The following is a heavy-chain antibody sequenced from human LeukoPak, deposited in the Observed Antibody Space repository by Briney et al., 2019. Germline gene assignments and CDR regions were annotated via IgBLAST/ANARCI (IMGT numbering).Heavy chain of an antibody. CDR2: ISSSGSTI. J-gene: IGHJ6*04. Sequence: GGSLRLSCAASGFNFSSYEMNWVRQAPGKGLEWVSYISSSGSTIYYADSVKGRFNISRDNAKNSLYLQMNSLRAEDTAVYYCVELGITMIGGVWGKGTTVTISS. CDR1: GFNFSSYE. D-gene: IGHD3-10*02. V-gene: IGHV3-48*03. CDR3: VELGITMIGGV.